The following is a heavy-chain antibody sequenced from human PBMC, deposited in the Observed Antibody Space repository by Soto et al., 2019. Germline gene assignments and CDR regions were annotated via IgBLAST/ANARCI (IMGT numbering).Heavy chain of an antibody. D-gene: IGHD3-3*01. CDR3: ARVDFWSGYYFDY. CDR1: GGSFSGYY. J-gene: IGHJ4*02. CDR2: INHSGST. Sequence: SETLSLTCAVYGGSFSGYYWSWIRQPPGKGLEWIGEINHSGSTNYNPSLKSRVTISVDTSKNQFSLKLSSVTAADTAVYYCARVDFWSGYYFDYWGQGTLVTVS. V-gene: IGHV4-34*01.